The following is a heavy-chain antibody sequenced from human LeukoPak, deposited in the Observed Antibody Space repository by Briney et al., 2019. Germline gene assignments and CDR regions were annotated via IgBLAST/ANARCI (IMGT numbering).Heavy chain of an antibody. Sequence: ASVKVSCKASGGTFSSYAISWVRQAPEQGLEWMGRIIPILGIANYAQKFQGRVTITADKSTSTAYMELSSLRSEDTAVYYCARELTVRDNWFDPWGQGTLVTVSS. D-gene: IGHD4-17*01. CDR2: IIPILGIA. CDR1: GGTFSSYA. V-gene: IGHV1-69*04. J-gene: IGHJ5*02. CDR3: ARELTVRDNWFDP.